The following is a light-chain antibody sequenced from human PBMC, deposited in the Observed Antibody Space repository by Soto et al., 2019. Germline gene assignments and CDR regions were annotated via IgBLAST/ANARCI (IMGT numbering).Light chain of an antibody. V-gene: IGLV1-51*01. Sequence: QSALTQPPSVSAAPGQKVTIFCSGSSSNIGDNYVSWYQQVPGTAPQVLIYDNNKRPSGIPDRFSGSKSGTSATLGITGLQTGDEVDYYCGTWDSSLSAGVFGGGTKLTVL. J-gene: IGLJ3*02. CDR1: SSNIGDNY. CDR3: GTWDSSLSAGV. CDR2: DNN.